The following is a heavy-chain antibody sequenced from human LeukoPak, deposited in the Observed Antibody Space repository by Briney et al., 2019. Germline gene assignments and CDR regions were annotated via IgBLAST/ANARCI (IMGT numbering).Heavy chain of an antibody. Sequence: ASVKVSYKASGGTFSSYAISWVRQAPGQGLEWMGRIIPYLGKANYAQKFQGRVTITADKSTSTAYMELSSLRPEDTAVYYCASASYDILTGYYGPYYYYGMDVWGQGTTVTVSS. CDR1: GGTFSSYA. D-gene: IGHD3-9*01. V-gene: IGHV1-69*04. J-gene: IGHJ6*02. CDR3: ASASYDILTGYYGPYYYYGMDV. CDR2: IIPYLGKA.